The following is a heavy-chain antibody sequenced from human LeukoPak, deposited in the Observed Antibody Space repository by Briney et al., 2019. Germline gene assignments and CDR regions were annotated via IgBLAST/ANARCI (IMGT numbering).Heavy chain of an antibody. Sequence: SETLSLTCTVSGGSISTYYWSWTRQPAGKGLEWIGRIYTSGSTNYNPSLKSRVTMSVDTSKNQFSLKLSSVTAADTAVYYCARYQWTMVRGVIIDPWGQGTLVTVSS. CDR2: IYTSGST. J-gene: IGHJ5*02. V-gene: IGHV4-4*07. D-gene: IGHD3-10*01. CDR3: ARYQWTMVRGVIIDP. CDR1: GGSISTYY.